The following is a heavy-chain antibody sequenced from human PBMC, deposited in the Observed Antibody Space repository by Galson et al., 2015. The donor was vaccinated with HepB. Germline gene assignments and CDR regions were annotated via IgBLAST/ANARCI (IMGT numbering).Heavy chain of an antibody. V-gene: IGHV3-15*07. CDR1: GFTFSNAW. CDR2: IKSKTDGGTT. Sequence: SLRLSCAASGFTFSNAWMNWVRQAPGKGLEWVGRIKSKTDGGTTDYAAPVKGRFTISRDDSKNTLYLQMNSLKTEGTAVYYCTTDRFGVVVPAAVVDTAMGAEYFQHWGQGTLVTVSS. CDR3: TTDRFGVVVPAAVVDTAMGAEYFQH. J-gene: IGHJ1*01. D-gene: IGHD2-2*01.